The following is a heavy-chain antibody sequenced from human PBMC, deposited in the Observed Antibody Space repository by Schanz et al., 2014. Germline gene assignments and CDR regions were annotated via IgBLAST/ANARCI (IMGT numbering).Heavy chain of an antibody. CDR1: GFSVGNKY. V-gene: IGHV3-66*01. CDR3: AKGRFGELSAFDI. D-gene: IGHD3-10*01. CDR2: IYIGGNT. Sequence: EVQLVESGGGLVQPGGSLRLSCAASGFSVGNKYMNWVRQAPGKGLEWVSFIYIGGNTYYADSVKGRFTISRDNSKNTVYIQMNSLRAEDAAVYYCAKGRFGELSAFDIWGQGTMGTVSS. J-gene: IGHJ3*02.